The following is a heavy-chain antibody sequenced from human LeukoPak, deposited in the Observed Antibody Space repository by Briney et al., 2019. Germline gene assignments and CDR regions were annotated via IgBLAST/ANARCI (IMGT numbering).Heavy chain of an antibody. J-gene: IGHJ4*02. Sequence: PGRSLRLSCAASGFTFSSYAMHWVRQAPGKGLEWVAVISYDGSNKYYADSVKGRFTISRDNSKNTLYLQMNSLRAEDTAVYYCVRVRGTARVGYFDYWGQGNLVTVSS. CDR3: VRVRGTARVGYFDY. CDR1: GFTFSSYA. D-gene: IGHD1-26*01. CDR2: ISYDGSNK. V-gene: IGHV3-30-3*01.